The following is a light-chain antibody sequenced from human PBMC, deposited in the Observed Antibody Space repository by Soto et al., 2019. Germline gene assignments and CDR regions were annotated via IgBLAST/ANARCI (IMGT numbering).Light chain of an antibody. J-gene: IGKJ3*01. CDR2: GAS. CDR1: QSVSSSY. CDR3: QQYDSSQGFT. Sequence: EIVLTQSPGTLSLSPGERATLSCRASQSVSSSYLAWYQQKPGQAPRLLIYGASSRATGIPDRLSGSGSGTDFTLTISRLEPEDFAVYYCQQYDSSQGFTFGPGTKVDIK. V-gene: IGKV3-20*01.